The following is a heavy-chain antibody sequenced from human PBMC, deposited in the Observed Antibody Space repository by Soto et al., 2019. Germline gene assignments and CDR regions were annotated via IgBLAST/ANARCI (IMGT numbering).Heavy chain of an antibody. CDR1: GRTFSSYA. J-gene: IGHJ4*02. CDR3: ARGANFYDILTGSYYFDY. Sequence: GASVKVSCKASGRTFSSYAISWVRQAPGQGLEWMGGIIPIFGTANYAQKFQGRVTITADKSTSTAYMELSSLRSEDTAVYYCARGANFYDILTGSYYFDYWGQGTLVTVSS. CDR2: IIPIFGTA. D-gene: IGHD3-9*01. V-gene: IGHV1-69*06.